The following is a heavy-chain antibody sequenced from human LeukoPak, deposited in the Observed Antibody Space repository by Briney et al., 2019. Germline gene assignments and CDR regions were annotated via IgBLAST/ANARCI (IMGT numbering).Heavy chain of an antibody. CDR3: ALWFGELFTPHY. V-gene: IGHV3-23*01. CDR2: ISGSGGST. D-gene: IGHD3-10*01. Sequence: PGGSLRLSCAASGFTFSSYAMSWVRQAPGKGLEWVSAISGSGGSTYYADSVKGRFTISRDNSKNTLYLQMNSLRAEDTAVYYCALWFGELFTPHYWGQGTLVTVSS. CDR1: GFTFSSYA. J-gene: IGHJ4*02.